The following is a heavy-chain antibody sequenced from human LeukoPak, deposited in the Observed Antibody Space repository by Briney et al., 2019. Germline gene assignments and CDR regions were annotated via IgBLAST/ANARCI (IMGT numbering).Heavy chain of an antibody. CDR3: ARQTRLALLPFDY. Sequence: SETLSLTCTVSGGSISSSSYYWGWIRQPPGKGLEWIGSIYYSGSTYYNPSLKSRVTISVDTSKNQFSLKLSSVTAADTAVYYCARQTRLALLPFDYRGQGTLVTVSS. D-gene: IGHD2-15*01. CDR1: GGSISSSSYY. V-gene: IGHV4-39*01. CDR2: IYYSGST. J-gene: IGHJ4*02.